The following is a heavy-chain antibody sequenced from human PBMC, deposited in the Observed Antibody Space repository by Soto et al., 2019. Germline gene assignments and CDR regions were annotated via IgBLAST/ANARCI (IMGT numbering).Heavy chain of an antibody. CDR2: ISSSSAI. CDR1: GFTFSSYS. CDR3: ARDFLFFFTPVVPAAISSIRDYYYMDV. J-gene: IGHJ6*03. Sequence: GGSLRLSCAASGFTFSSYSMNWVRQAPGKGLEWVSYISSSSAIYYADSVKGRFTISRDNAKNSLYLQMNSLRAEDTAVYYCARDFLFFFTPVVPAAISSIRDYYYMDVWGKGTTVTVSS. V-gene: IGHV3-48*01. D-gene: IGHD2-2*01.